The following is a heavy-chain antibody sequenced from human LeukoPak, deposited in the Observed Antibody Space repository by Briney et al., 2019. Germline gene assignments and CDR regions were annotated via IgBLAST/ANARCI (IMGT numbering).Heavy chain of an antibody. CDR3: AKGRHIVVVTVDC. D-gene: IGHD2-21*02. Sequence: GGALRLSCLASGFTFSSYVMSSVGQARGKGREGVSAISGSGGRTFYADSVKGRFTISRDNSKNTLYRQVNRLRAEDTAVYYCAKGRHIVVVTVDCCSQGTLVTVSS. V-gene: IGHV3-23*01. CDR2: ISGSGGRT. CDR1: GFTFSSYV. J-gene: IGHJ4*02.